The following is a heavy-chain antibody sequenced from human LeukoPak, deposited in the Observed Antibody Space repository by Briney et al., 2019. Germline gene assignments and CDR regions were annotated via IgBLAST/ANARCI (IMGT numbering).Heavy chain of an antibody. J-gene: IGHJ5*02. CDR3: ARGDYDILTGYYSP. D-gene: IGHD3-9*01. CDR1: GYTFTSYD. V-gene: IGHV1-8*01. CDR2: MNPNSGNT. Sequence: ASVKVSCKAPGYTFTSYDINWVRQAPGQGLEWMGWMNPNSGNTGYAQKFQGRVTMTRNTSISTAYMELSSLRSEDTAVYYCARGDYDILTGYYSPWGQGTLVTVSS.